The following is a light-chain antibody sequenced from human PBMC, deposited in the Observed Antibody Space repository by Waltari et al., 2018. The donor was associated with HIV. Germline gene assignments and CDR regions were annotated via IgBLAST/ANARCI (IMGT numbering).Light chain of an antibody. Sequence: QAILTQPPSVSGAPGQRVTISCTGTRSNLGAGSDVHWYQPAPGTAPQLLIFGNTNRPSGVPWRFSAYRFGTSASLTIAWLQADDEADYYCRSYDRTLSGFVFGSGTQVTV. CDR1: RSNLGAGSD. J-gene: IGLJ1*01. CDR3: RSYDRTLSGFV. CDR2: GNT. V-gene: IGLV1-40*01.